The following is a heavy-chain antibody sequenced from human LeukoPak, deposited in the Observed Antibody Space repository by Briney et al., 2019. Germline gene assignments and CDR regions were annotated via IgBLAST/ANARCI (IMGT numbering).Heavy chain of an antibody. CDR2: ISGSGGST. J-gene: IGHJ4*02. Sequence: GGSLRLSCAASGFTFSSYAMSRVRQAPGKGLEWVSAISGSGGSTYYADSVKGRFTISRDNSKNTLYLQMNSLRDEDTAVYYCAKIKLSFWQNFDYWGQGTLVTVSS. CDR3: AKIKLSFWQNFDY. D-gene: IGHD2/OR15-2a*01. V-gene: IGHV3-23*01. CDR1: GFTFSSYA.